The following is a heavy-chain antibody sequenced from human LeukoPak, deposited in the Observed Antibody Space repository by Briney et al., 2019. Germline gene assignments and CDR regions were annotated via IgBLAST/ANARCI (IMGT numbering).Heavy chain of an antibody. CDR3: ATSSPWDY. CDR1: GFTFSSYA. D-gene: IGHD2/OR15-2a*01. V-gene: IGHV3-48*04. Sequence: GGSLRLSCAASGFTFSSYAMTWVRQAPGKGLDWVSYISGSGSTIYYADSVKGRFTVSRDNANNSLYLQMNSLTAEDTAVYYCATSSPWDYWGQGTLVTVSS. J-gene: IGHJ4*02. CDR2: ISGSGSTI.